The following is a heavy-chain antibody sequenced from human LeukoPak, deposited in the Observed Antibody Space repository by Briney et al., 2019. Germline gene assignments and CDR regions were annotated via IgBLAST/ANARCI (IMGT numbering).Heavy chain of an antibody. V-gene: IGHV3-23*01. CDR1: GFTFSSYA. D-gene: IGHD3-22*01. CDR3: AKALAHPYYYDSSGYGNDY. J-gene: IGHJ4*02. Sequence: PGGSLRLSCAASGFTFSSYAMSWVRQAPGKGLEWVSAICGSGGSTYYADSVKGRFTISRDNSKNTLYLQMNSLRAEDTAVYYCAKALAHPYYYDSSGYGNDYWGQGTLVTVSS. CDR2: ICGSGGST.